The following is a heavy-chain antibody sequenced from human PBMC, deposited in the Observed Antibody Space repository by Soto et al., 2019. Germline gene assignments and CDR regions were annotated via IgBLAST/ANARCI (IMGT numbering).Heavy chain of an antibody. CDR3: ARFSNYYGSGSYSVYHFDY. D-gene: IGHD3-10*01. V-gene: IGHV1-2*02. J-gene: IGHJ4*02. Sequence: ASVKVSCKASGYTFTGYYMHWVRQAPGQGLEWMGWINPNSGGTNYAQKFQGRVTMTRDTSISTAYMELSRLRSDDTAVYYCARFSNYYGSGSYSVYHFDYWGQGTPATVYS. CDR1: GYTFTGYY. CDR2: INPNSGGT.